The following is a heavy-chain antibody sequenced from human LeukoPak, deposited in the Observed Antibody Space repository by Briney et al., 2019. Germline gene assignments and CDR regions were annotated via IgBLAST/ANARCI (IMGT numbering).Heavy chain of an antibody. Sequence: GGSLRLSCAASGFTFSSYSMNWVRQAPGKGLEWVANIKPDGSEKYYVDSMKGRFTISRDNAKNLLYLQMNSLRAEDTAVYYCATIFAMGIDYWGQGTLVTVSS. J-gene: IGHJ4*02. D-gene: IGHD5-18*01. V-gene: IGHV3-7*01. CDR2: IKPDGSEK. CDR3: ATIFAMGIDY. CDR1: GFTFSSYS.